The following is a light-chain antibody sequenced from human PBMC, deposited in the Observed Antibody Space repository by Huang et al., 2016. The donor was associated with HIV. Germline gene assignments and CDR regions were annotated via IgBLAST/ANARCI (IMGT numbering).Light chain of an antibody. CDR1: QSVFSTSTNKDY. CDR2: WAS. CDR3: QQYYRSPQT. Sequence: DIVMTQSPDSLAVSLGERATLNCRSSQSVFSTSTNKDYLGWFQQKPGQPPKFLLFWASTRETGVPDRFSGSGSGTHFTLTIDNLEAEDAAIYYCQQYYRSPQTFGQGTRVEVK. V-gene: IGKV4-1*01. J-gene: IGKJ1*01.